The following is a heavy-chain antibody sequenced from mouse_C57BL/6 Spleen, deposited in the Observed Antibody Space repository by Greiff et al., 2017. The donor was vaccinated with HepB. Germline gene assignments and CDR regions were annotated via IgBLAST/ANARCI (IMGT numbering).Heavy chain of an antibody. D-gene: IGHD2-3*01. Sequence: QVQLQQPGAELVKPGASVKLSCKASGYTFTSYWMHWVKQRPGQGLEWIGMIHPNSGSTNYNEKFKSKATLTVDKSSSTAYMQLSSLTSEDSAVYYCARLPDGYYSWFAYWGQGTLVTVSA. CDR2: IHPNSGST. V-gene: IGHV1-64*01. CDR1: GYTFTSYW. CDR3: ARLPDGYYSWFAY. J-gene: IGHJ3*01.